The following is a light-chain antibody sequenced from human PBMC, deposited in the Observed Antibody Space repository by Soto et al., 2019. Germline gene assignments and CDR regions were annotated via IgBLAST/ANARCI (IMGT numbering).Light chain of an antibody. CDR2: GNS. CDR1: SSNIGAGYD. J-gene: IGLJ3*02. Sequence: QSVLTQPPSVSGAPGQRVTISCTGSSSNIGAGYDVHGYQQLPGTAPKLLSYGNSNRPSGVPDRFSGSKSGTSASLAITGLQAEDEADYYCQSYDSSLRGVFGGGTQLTVL. CDR3: QSYDSSLRGV. V-gene: IGLV1-40*01.